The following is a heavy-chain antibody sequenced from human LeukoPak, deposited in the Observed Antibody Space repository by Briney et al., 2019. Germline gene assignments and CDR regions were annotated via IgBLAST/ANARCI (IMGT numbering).Heavy chain of an antibody. Sequence: GALGLSCAASGFPFTYYAMSWVRPAPGKGLEGVSAISDGGGSTSYADSVKGRFTISRDNSKNTVHLQMNSLRVEDTAIYYCAKGDLYRSKNIMGTTWDYWGQGTLVTVSS. J-gene: IGHJ4*02. V-gene: IGHV3-23*01. CDR2: ISDGGGST. CDR3: AKGDLYRSKNIMGTTWDY. D-gene: IGHD1-26*01. CDR1: GFPFTYYA.